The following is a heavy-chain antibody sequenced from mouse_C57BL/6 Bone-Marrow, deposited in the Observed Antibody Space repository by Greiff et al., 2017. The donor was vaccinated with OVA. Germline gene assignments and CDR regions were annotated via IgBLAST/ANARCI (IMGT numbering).Heavy chain of an antibody. V-gene: IGHV1-80*01. D-gene: IGHD2-3*01. J-gene: IGHJ1*03. CDR1: GYAFSSYW. Sequence: VQLQQSGAELVKPGASVKISCKASGYAFSSYWMNWVKQRPGKGLEWIGQIYPGDGDTNYNGKFKGKATLTADKSSSTAYMQLSSLTSEDSAVYFCARRGGLLRYFDVWGTGTTVTVSS. CDR2: IYPGDGDT. CDR3: ARRGGLLRYFDV.